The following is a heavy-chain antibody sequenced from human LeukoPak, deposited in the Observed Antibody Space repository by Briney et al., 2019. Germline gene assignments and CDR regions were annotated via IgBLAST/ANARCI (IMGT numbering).Heavy chain of an antibody. CDR2: IYTSGST. V-gene: IGHV4-4*02. D-gene: IGHD5-12*01. CDR1: GGSISSSNW. Sequence: PSGTLSLTCAVSGGSISSSNWWSWVRQPPGKGLEWIGRIYTSGSTNYNPSLKSRVTMSVDTSKNQFSLKLSSVTAADTAVYYCARDQLATATFDYWGQGTLVTVSS. J-gene: IGHJ4*02. CDR3: ARDQLATATFDY.